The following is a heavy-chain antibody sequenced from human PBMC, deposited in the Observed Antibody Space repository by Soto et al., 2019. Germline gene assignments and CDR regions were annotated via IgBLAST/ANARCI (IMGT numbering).Heavy chain of an antibody. CDR3: ALARITVVRGGIIPIDF. CDR2: IYYSGST. D-gene: IGHD3-10*01. Sequence: PSETLSVTWAVYGGSFSGYYSRGLRPPPKKGLEWIGYIYYSGSTYYNPSLMSRGTISVDTTKHQFSLKLSSLTAAATAVSYGALARITVVRGGIIPIDFRGQGSLVAVSA. V-gene: IGHV4-59*06. J-gene: IGHJ4*02. CDR1: GGSFSGYY.